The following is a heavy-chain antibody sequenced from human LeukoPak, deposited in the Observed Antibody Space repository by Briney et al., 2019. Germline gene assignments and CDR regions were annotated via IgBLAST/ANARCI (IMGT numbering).Heavy chain of an antibody. CDR3: ATLGYSGYDRDYYYYMDV. J-gene: IGHJ6*03. CDR1: GYTLTELS. V-gene: IGHV1-24*01. Sequence: ASVKVSCKVSGYTLTELSMHWVRQAPGKGLEWMGGFDPEDGETIYAQKFQGRVTMTEDTSTDTAYMELSSLRSEDTAVYYCATLGYSGYDRDYYYYMDVWGKGTTVTISS. CDR2: FDPEDGET. D-gene: IGHD5-12*01.